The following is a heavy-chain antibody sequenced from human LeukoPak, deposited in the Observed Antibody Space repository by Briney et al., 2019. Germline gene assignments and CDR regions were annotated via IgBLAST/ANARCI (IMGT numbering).Heavy chain of an antibody. Sequence: ASVKVSCKASGYTFTSYDIHWVRQATGQGLEWMGWMNPNSGNTGYAQKFQGRVTMTRNTSISTAYMELSSLRSEDTAVYYCARDQRGSYYDFWSGYYSRYGWFDPWGQGTLVTVSS. V-gene: IGHV1-8*01. D-gene: IGHD3-3*01. J-gene: IGHJ5*02. CDR2: MNPNSGNT. CDR3: ARDQRGSYYDFWSGYYSRYGWFDP. CDR1: GYTFTSYD.